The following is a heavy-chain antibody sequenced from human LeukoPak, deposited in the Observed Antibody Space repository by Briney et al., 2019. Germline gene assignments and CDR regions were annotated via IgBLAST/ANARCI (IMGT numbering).Heavy chain of an antibody. CDR2: ISHDGSNK. D-gene: IGHD1-26*01. J-gene: IGHJ4*02. CDR3: AREWETLDD. CDR1: GFLFSNYG. V-gene: IGHV3-30*03. Sequence: GGSLRLSCAAAGFLFSNYGMHWVRQAPGRGLEWVAVISHDGSNKYYVDSVKGRFTISRDNSENTLYPQMNSLRAEDTAVYYCAREWETLDDWGQGTLVTVSS.